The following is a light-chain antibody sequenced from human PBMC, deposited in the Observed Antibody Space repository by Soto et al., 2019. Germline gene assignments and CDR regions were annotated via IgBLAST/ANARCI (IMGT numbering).Light chain of an antibody. CDR1: QSVSSY. Sequence: DIQMTQSPSSLSASVGDRVTITCRASQSVSSYLNWYQQKPGKAPKLLIYAAFNLQSGVPSRFSGSGSGTDFTLIISTLQSEDFATYYCQQSYSTPLTFGGGTKVEIK. CDR3: QQSYSTPLT. CDR2: AAF. V-gene: IGKV1-39*01. J-gene: IGKJ4*01.